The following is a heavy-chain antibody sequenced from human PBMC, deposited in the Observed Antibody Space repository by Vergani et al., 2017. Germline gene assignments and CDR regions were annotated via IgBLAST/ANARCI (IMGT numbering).Heavy chain of an antibody. J-gene: IGHJ3*02. CDR1: GFPFSGYG. CDR3: ARRIVGVDVFYAAINT. D-gene: IGHD1-26*01. Sequence: QVVESGGGVVQPGRSLRLSCAGSGFPFSGYGMHWVRQAPGKGLEWVAMINYDGSIVEYADSVNGRFTVSRDNSKTTVYLEMNSLRAGDTAVYYCARRIVGVDVFYAAINTWGQGTKVTVSS. CDR2: INYDGSIV. V-gene: IGHV3-30*03.